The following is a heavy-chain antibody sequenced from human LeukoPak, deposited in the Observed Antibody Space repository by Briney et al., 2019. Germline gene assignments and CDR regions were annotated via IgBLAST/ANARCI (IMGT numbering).Heavy chain of an antibody. J-gene: IGHJ4*02. CDR2: INPSGGST. CDR3: ARDSGSYPFDY. CDR1: GYTFTSYY. Sequence: ASVKVSCKASGYTFTSYYMYWVRQAPGQGLEWMGIINPSGGSTNYAQKFQGRVTMTRDMSTSTVYMELSSLRSEDTAVYYCARDSGSYPFDYWGQGTLVTVSS. D-gene: IGHD1-26*01. V-gene: IGHV1-46*01.